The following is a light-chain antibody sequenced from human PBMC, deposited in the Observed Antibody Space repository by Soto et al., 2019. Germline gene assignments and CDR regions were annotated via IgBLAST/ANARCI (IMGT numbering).Light chain of an antibody. V-gene: IGKV1-5*01. CDR2: DAS. CDR1: QNINKW. CDR3: QQYDSYWT. Sequence: DIQMTQSPSTLSASVGDRVIITCRASQNINKWLAWYQQKPGKAPKVLIYDASSLESGVPSRFSGSGSGTEFTLSISSLQPDDSATYYCQQYDSYWTFGQGIKVDIK. J-gene: IGKJ1*01.